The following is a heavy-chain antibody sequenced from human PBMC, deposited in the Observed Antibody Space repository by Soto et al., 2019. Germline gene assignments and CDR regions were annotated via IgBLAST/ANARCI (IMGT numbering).Heavy chain of an antibody. D-gene: IGHD6-13*01. J-gene: IGHJ4*02. CDR2: IWFDGSKK. CDR1: GFTFSSYG. CDR3: ARDPGTTWYYFDY. V-gene: IGHV3-33*01. Sequence: QVQLVESGGGVVQPGRSLRLSCVASGFTFSSYGMHWLRQAPGKGLEWVAVIWFDGSKKYYTDSVKGRFTISRDDSKNTLYLQINSLRAEDTAVYHCARDPGTTWYYFDYWGQGTLVTVSS.